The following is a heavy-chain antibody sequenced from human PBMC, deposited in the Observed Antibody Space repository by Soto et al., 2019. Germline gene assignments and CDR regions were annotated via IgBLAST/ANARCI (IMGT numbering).Heavy chain of an antibody. D-gene: IGHD3-3*01. V-gene: IGHV4-59*08. CDR1: GGSISSYY. Sequence: SETLSLTCTVSGGSISSYYWSWIRQPPGKGLEWIGYIYYSGSTNYNPSLKSRVTISVDTSKNQFSLKLSSVTAADTAVYYCARQTGITIFGVVPSFDYWGQGTLVTVSS. CDR3: ARQTGITIFGVVPSFDY. CDR2: IYYSGST. J-gene: IGHJ4*02.